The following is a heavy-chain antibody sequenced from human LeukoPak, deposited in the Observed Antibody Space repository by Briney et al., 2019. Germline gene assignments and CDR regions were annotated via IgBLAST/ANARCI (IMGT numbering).Heavy chain of an antibody. CDR2: IKQDGSEK. D-gene: IGHD3-3*01. V-gene: IGHV3-7*01. CDR1: GFTFSSYW. Sequence: GGSLRLSCAASGFTFSSYWMSWVRQAPGKGLEWVANIKQDGSEKYYVDSVKGRFTISRDNAKNSLYLQMNSLRAEDTAVYCCARGGQYYDFWSGYLGAAFDIWGQGTMVTVSS. J-gene: IGHJ3*02. CDR3: ARGGQYYDFWSGYLGAAFDI.